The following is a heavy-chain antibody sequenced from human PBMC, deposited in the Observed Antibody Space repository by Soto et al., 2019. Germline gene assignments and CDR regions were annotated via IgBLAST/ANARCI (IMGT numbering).Heavy chain of an antibody. D-gene: IGHD2-15*01. V-gene: IGHV3-23*01. CDR1: GFTFSSYA. J-gene: IGHJ4*02. CDR2: ISGSGGST. CDR3: AKAPDYYCSGGSCYSLFFDY. Sequence: EVQLLESGGGLVQPGGSLRLSCAASGFTFSSYAMSWVRQAPGKGLEWVSAISGSGGSTYYADSVKGRFTISRDNSKNTLYLQMNSLRAEDTAVYYCAKAPDYYCSGGSCYSLFFDYLGQGTLVTVSS.